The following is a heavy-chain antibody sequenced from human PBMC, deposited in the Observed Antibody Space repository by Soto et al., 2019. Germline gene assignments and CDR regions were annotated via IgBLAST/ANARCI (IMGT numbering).Heavy chain of an antibody. V-gene: IGHV1-2*04. Sequence: ASVKVSCKVSGYTLTELSMHWVRQAPGKGLEWMGWISPSSGATQYAQKFQGWVTVTRDTSTSTVYLDVSRLKSGGSAVYYCARELYDNGPSGLDVWGQGTTVTVSS. D-gene: IGHD3-22*01. J-gene: IGHJ6*02. CDR3: ARELYDNGPSGLDV. CDR2: ISPSSGAT. CDR1: GYTLTELS.